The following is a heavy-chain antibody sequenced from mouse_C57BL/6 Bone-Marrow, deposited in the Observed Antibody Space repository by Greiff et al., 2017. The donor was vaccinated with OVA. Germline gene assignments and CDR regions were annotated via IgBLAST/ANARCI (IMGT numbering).Heavy chain of an antibody. CDR3: ARDAHVPTGTWEDYYAMDY. V-gene: IGHV7-1*01. D-gene: IGHD4-1*01. CDR2: SRNKANDYTT. CDR1: GFTFSDFY. Sequence: EVNVVESGGGLVQSGRSLRLSCATSGFTFSDFYMEWVRQAPGKGLEWIAASRNKANDYTTEYSASVKGRFLVSRDTSQSILYRQMNALRAEDTAIYYCARDAHVPTGTWEDYYAMDYWGQGTSVTVSS. J-gene: IGHJ4*01.